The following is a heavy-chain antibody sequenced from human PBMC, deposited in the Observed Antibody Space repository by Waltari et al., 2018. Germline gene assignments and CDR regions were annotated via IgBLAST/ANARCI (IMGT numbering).Heavy chain of an antibody. CDR3: AREYGDYPVIYYGMDV. Sequence: QLQLQESGPGLVKPSETLSLTCTVSGGSISSSSYYWGWIRQPPGKGLEWIGMIYYSGSTYYNPSRNSRVTISVDTSKNQFSLKLSAVTAADTAVYYCAREYGDYPVIYYGMDVWGQGTTVTVSS. CDR2: IYYSGST. J-gene: IGHJ6*02. CDR1: GGSISSSSYY. V-gene: IGHV4-39*07. D-gene: IGHD4-17*01.